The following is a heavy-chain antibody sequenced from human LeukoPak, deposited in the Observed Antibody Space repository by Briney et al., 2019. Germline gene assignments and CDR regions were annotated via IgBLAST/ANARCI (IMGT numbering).Heavy chain of an antibody. V-gene: IGHV1-18*04. CDR3: ARIGSRITMVRGVPFDY. CDR1: GYTFTSYG. J-gene: IGHJ4*02. D-gene: IGHD3-10*01. Sequence: ASVKVSCKASGYTFTSYGISWVRQAPGQGLEWMGWISAYNGNTNYAQKLQGRVTMTTDTSTSTAYMELRSLRSDDTAVYYCARIGSRITMVRGVPFDYWGQGTPVTVSS. CDR2: ISAYNGNT.